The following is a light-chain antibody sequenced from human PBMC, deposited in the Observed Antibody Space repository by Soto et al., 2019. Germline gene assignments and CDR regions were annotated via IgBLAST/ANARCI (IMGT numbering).Light chain of an antibody. J-gene: IGLJ1*01. CDR2: DVS. V-gene: IGLV2-14*03. CDR3: SSYISTSTLNV. CDR1: SSDVGGYNY. Sequence: ALTQPASVSGSPGHSITISCSGTSSDVGGYNYVSWYQQHPGKAPKLMIYDVSNRPSGVSNRFSGSKSGNTASLTISGLQAEDEADYYCSSYISTSTLNVFGTGTKVTVL.